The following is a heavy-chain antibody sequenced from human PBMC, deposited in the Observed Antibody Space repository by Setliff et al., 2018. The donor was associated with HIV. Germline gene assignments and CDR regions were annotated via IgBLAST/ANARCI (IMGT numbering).Heavy chain of an antibody. V-gene: IGHV1-2*02. D-gene: IGHD2-15*01. CDR2: INPNTGGT. J-gene: IGHJ4*02. CDR3: ARSARGYCSGGSCYCLVY. CDR1: GYTFTEYH. Sequence: ASVKVSCKASGYTFTEYHMHWVRQAPGQGLEWMGSINPNTGGTNYAQKFQVRVTIIADESTTTAYMELSRLRSDDTAVYYWARSARGYCSGGSCYCLVYWGQGTLVTVSS.